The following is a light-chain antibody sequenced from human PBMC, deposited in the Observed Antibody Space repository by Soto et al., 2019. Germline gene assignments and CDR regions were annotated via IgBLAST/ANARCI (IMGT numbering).Light chain of an antibody. CDR2: DAS. J-gene: IGKJ1*01. V-gene: IGKV1-5*01. CDR3: QQYNSYPWT. CDR1: QSISSW. Sequence: DIQMTQSPSTLYASVGDRVNITCRASQSISSWLAWYQQKPGKAPKLLIYDASSLESGVPSRFSGSGSGTEFTLTISSLQPDDFATYYCQQYNSYPWTFGQGTKVDIK.